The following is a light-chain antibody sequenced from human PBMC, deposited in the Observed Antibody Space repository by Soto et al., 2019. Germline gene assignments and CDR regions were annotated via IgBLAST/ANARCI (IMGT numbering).Light chain of an antibody. CDR3: QQYGSSPPNT. J-gene: IGKJ2*01. Sequence: EIVLTQSPGTLSLSPGERVTLSCRASQSVSSNSLAWYLQKPGQAPRLLIYGASSRATGIPDRFSGSGSGTDFTLTISRLEPEGFAVYYCQQYGSSPPNTFGQGTKLEIK. CDR1: QSVSSNS. V-gene: IGKV3-20*01. CDR2: GAS.